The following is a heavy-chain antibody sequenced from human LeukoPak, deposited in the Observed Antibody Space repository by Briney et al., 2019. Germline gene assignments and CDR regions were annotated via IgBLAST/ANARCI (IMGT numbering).Heavy chain of an antibody. J-gene: IGHJ4*02. V-gene: IGHV1-69*04. CDR1: GGTFSSYA. CDR2: IIPILGIA. CDR3: ARGSSSQGY. D-gene: IGHD6-13*01. Sequence: ASVKVSCKASGGTFSSYAISWVRQGPGQGLEWMGRIIPILGIANYAQKFQGRVTITADKSTSTAYMELSSLRSEDTAVYYCARGSSSQGYWGQGTLVTVSS.